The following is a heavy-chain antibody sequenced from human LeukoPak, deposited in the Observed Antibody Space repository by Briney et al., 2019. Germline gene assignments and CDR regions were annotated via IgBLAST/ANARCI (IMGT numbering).Heavy chain of an antibody. CDR2: VNHSGST. D-gene: IGHD6-13*01. V-gene: IGHV4-34*01. Sequence: PSETLSLTCAVYGGSFSGYYWSWIRQPPGKGLEWIGEVNHSGSTNYNPSLKSRVTISVDTSKNQFSLKLSSVTAADTAVYYCARAAAGIPTDAAGFDPWGQGTLVTVSS. J-gene: IGHJ5*02. CDR3: ARAAAGIPTDAAGFDP. CDR1: GGSFSGYY.